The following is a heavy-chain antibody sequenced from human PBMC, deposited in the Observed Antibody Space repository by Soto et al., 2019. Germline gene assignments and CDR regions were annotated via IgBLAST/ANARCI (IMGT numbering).Heavy chain of an antibody. Sequence: SETLSLTCAVYGGSFSGYYWSWIRQPPGKGLEWIGEINHSGSTNYNPSLKSRVTISVDTSKNQFSLKLSSVTAADTAVYYCARGTQLLTPTFFDYWGQGTLVTVSS. CDR1: GGSFSGYY. J-gene: IGHJ4*02. CDR3: ARGTQLLTPTFFDY. CDR2: INHSGST. D-gene: IGHD1-1*01. V-gene: IGHV4-34*01.